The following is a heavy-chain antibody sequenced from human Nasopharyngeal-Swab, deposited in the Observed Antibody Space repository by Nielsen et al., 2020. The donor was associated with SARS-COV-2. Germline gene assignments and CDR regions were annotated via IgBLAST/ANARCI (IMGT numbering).Heavy chain of an antibody. V-gene: IGHV4-4*02. D-gene: IGHD3-3*01. CDR1: GGSITSSNW. Sequence: SETLSLTCAVSGGSITSSNWWRWVRQPPGKGLEWIGEIYHSGSTNYNPSLKSRVTISVDKSKNQFSLKLRSVTAADTAVYYCARISPLYYDLHHERDAFDIWGQGTMVTVSS. J-gene: IGHJ3*02. CDR2: IYHSGST. CDR3: ARISPLYYDLHHERDAFDI.